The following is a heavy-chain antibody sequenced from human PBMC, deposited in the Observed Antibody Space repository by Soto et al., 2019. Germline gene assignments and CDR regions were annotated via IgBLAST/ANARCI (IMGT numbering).Heavy chain of an antibody. Sequence: SETLSLTCAVSCGSISSGGYSWSWIRQPPGKGLEWIGYIYHSGSTYYNPSLKSRVTISVDRSKNQFSLKLSSVTAADTAVYYCARGLYGAFDIWGQGTMVTVSS. CDR1: CGSISSGGYS. CDR2: IYHSGST. V-gene: IGHV4-30-2*01. D-gene: IGHD2-21*02. CDR3: ARGLYGAFDI. J-gene: IGHJ3*02.